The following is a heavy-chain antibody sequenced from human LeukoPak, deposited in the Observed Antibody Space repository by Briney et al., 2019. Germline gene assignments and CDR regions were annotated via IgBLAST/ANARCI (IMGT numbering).Heavy chain of an antibody. J-gene: IGHJ4*02. D-gene: IGHD1-7*01. Sequence: ASVKVSCKSSGYTFTGYYMHWVRQAPGQGLEWMGLINPNSGGTNYAQKFQGRVTMTRDTSISTAYMELSRLRSDDTAVYYCARGIAGTTSYYFDYWGQGTLVTVSS. CDR1: GYTFTGYY. CDR2: INPNSGGT. V-gene: IGHV1-2*02. CDR3: ARGIAGTTSYYFDY.